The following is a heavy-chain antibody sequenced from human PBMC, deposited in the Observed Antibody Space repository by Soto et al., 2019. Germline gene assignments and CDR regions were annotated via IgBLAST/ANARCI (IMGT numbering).Heavy chain of an antibody. Sequence: GSLRLSCAASGFTFSSYGMHWVRQAPGKGLEWVAVIWYDGSNKYYADSVKGRFTISRDNSKNTLYLQMNSLRAEDTAVYYCARDMHYYGSGSPCGMDVWGQGTTVTVSS. CDR1: GFTFSSYG. CDR3: ARDMHYYGSGSPCGMDV. J-gene: IGHJ6*02. CDR2: IWYDGSNK. V-gene: IGHV3-33*01. D-gene: IGHD3-10*01.